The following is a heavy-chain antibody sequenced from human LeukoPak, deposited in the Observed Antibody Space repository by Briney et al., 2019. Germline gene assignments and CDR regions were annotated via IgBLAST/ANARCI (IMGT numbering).Heavy chain of an antibody. D-gene: IGHD3-10*01. Sequence: SVKVSCKASGGTFSSYTISWVRQAPGQGLEWMGRIIPILGIANYAQKFQGRVTITADKSTSTAYMELSSLRSEDTAVYYCAPSITMVRGVMIGDDYWGQGTLVTVSS. CDR3: APSITMVRGVMIGDDY. CDR2: IIPILGIA. V-gene: IGHV1-69*02. J-gene: IGHJ4*02. CDR1: GGTFSSYT.